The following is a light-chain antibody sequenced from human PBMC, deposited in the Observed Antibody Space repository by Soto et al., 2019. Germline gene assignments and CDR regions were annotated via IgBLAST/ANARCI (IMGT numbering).Light chain of an antibody. CDR1: SSDVGGYNY. CDR2: DVS. CDR3: NVNNNRQTRQIV. Sequence: QSVLTQPASVSGSPGQSITISCTGTSSDVGGYNYVSWYQQHPGKAPKFMIYDVSNRPSGVSTRFSGSKSGNTAPLTISGLQAGDGAGYYCNVNNNRQTRQIVFGTGTKVTVL. J-gene: IGLJ1*01. V-gene: IGLV2-14*01.